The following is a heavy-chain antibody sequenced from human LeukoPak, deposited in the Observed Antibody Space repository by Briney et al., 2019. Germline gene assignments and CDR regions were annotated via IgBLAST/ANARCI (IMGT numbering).Heavy chain of an antibody. CDR2: IYYSGST. Sequence: PSETLSLTCTVSGGSISSYYWSWIRQPPGKGLEWIGYIYYSGSTNYNPSLKSRVTISVDTSKNQFSLKLSSVTAADTAAYYCARLRTTGGYFDYWGQGTLVTVSS. CDR1: GGSISSYY. D-gene: IGHD2-8*02. CDR3: ARLRTTGGYFDY. V-gene: IGHV4-59*01. J-gene: IGHJ4*02.